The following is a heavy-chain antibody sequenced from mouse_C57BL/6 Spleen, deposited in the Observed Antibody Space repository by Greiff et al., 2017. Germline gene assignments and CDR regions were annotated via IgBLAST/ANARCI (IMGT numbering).Heavy chain of an antibody. Sequence: QVQLQQPGAELVRPGTSVKLSCKASGYTFTSYWMHWVKQRPGQGLEWIGVIDPSDSYTNYNQKFKGKATLTVDTSSSTAYMQLSSLTSEDSAVYYCATGGYDWFAYWGQGTLVTVSA. J-gene: IGHJ3*01. CDR2: IDPSDSYT. CDR3: ATGGYDWFAY. V-gene: IGHV1-59*01. CDR1: GYTFTSYW. D-gene: IGHD2-2*01.